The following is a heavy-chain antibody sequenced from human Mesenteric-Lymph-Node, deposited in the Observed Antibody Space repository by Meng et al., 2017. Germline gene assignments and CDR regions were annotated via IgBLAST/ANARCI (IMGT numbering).Heavy chain of an antibody. CDR1: GFTFSSYW. Sequence: GESLKISCAASGFTFSSYWMHWVRQAPGKGLVWVSRINSDGSSTSYADSVKGRFTISRDNAKNSLYLQMNSLRAEDTAVYYCARDPDIALPGQGEDAFDIWGQGTMVTVSS. D-gene: IGHD6-19*01. CDR2: INSDGSST. V-gene: IGHV3-74*01. J-gene: IGHJ3*02. CDR3: ARDPDIALPGQGEDAFDI.